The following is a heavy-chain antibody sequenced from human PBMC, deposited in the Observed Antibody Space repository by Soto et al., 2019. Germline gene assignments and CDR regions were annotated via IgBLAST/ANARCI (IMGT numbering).Heavy chain of an antibody. CDR2: ISNNGGST. J-gene: IGHJ5*02. CDR1: GFTFSSYA. CDR3: AKCYIAGPTGWFDP. Sequence: EVQLLESGGGLVQPGESLRLSCAASGFTFSSYALTWVRQAPGKGLEWVSAISNNGGSTYYAESVKGRFTVSRDNSKNPLYLQLNSLRAEDTAVYYCAKCYIAGPTGWFDPWGQRTLVTVSS. V-gene: IGHV3-23*01. D-gene: IGHD6-13*01.